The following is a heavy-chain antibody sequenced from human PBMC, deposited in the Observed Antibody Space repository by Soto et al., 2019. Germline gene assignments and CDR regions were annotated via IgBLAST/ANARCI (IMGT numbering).Heavy chain of an antibody. CDR3: ASRATYYYDGSGHYWNEY. Sequence: PSETLSLTCAVYGGSFSGYYWSWIRQPPGKGLEWIGEINHSGSTNYNPSLKSRVAISVDTSKNQFSLKLSSVTAADTAVYYCASRATYYYDGSGHYWNEYWGQGTLVTVSS. CDR2: INHSGST. CDR1: GGSFSGYY. V-gene: IGHV4-34*01. J-gene: IGHJ4*02. D-gene: IGHD3-22*01.